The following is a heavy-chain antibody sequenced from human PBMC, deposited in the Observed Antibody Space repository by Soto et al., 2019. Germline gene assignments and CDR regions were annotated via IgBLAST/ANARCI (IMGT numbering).Heavy chain of an antibody. CDR2: IYYSGST. CDR3: ARDLTGTTVARFDP. V-gene: IGHV4-59*01. CDR1: GGSISSYY. D-gene: IGHD1-7*01. Sequence: KSSETLSLTCTVSGGSISSYYWSWIRQPPGKGLEWIGYIYYSGSTNYNPSLKSRVTISVDTSKNQFSLKLSSVTAADTAVYYCARDLTGTTVARFDPWGQGTLVTVSS. J-gene: IGHJ5*02.